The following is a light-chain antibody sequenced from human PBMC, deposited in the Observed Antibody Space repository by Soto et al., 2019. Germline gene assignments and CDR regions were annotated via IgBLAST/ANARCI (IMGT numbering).Light chain of an antibody. CDR1: SSDVGGYHY. CDR2: EVS. Sequence: QSALTQPPSASGSPGQSVTISCTGTSSDVGGYHYVCWYQQHPGKAPKLMIYEVSKRPSGVPDRFSGSKSGNTASLTVSGLQAEDEADYYCSSYAGSNNFVFGTGTKLTVL. CDR3: SSYAGSNNFV. V-gene: IGLV2-8*01. J-gene: IGLJ1*01.